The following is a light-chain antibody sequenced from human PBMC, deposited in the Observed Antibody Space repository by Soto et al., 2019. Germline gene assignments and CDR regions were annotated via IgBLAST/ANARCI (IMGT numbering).Light chain of an antibody. CDR2: STD. V-gene: IGLV7-43*01. CDR1: TGAVTSGSY. Sequence: QTVVTQEPSLTVSPGGTVTLTCASSTGAVTSGSYPNWLQQKPGQAPRALIYSTDNRHSWTPARFSGSLLGGKAALTLSGVQPEDEAEYYCLLYYGDVQVVGVGTKVTVL. J-gene: IGLJ2*01. CDR3: LLYYGDVQV.